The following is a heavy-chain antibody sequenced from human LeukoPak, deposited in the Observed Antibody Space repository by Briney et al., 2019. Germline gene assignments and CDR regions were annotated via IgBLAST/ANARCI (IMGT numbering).Heavy chain of an antibody. CDR1: GGTFSSYA. D-gene: IGHD1-14*01. Sequence: GASVKVSCKASGGTFSSYAISWVRQAPRQGLEWMGVIIPIFGTANYAQKFQGRVTITTDESTSTAYMELSSLRSEDTAVYYCASCLPDTYYYYYYMDVWGKGTTVTVSS. CDR3: ASCLPDTYYYYYYMDV. J-gene: IGHJ6*03. CDR2: IIPIFGTA. V-gene: IGHV1-69*05.